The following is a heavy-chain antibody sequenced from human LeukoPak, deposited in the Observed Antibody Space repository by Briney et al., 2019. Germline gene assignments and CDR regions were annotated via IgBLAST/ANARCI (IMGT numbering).Heavy chain of an antibody. CDR3: ARFRFLDFPHYFDQ. V-gene: IGHV3-23*01. J-gene: IGHJ4*02. D-gene: IGHD3/OR15-3a*01. CDR2: ISGSGRST. CDR1: RITFSNYV. Sequence: GGSLRLSCAASRITFSNYVRSWVRQVPGKGLEWVSAISGSGRSTYYADSVKGRFTISRDNSRNSLYLQMNSLRTEDTGVYFCARFRFLDFPHYFDQWGQGTLVTVSS.